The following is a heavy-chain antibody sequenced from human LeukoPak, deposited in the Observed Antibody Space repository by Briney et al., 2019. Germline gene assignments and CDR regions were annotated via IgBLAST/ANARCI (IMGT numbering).Heavy chain of an antibody. V-gene: IGHV3-30*02. D-gene: IGHD2-8*02. CDR2: MCSDGKNK. CDR1: GLTFRNYG. CDR3: AKDPGASVSGFYMDV. J-gene: IGHJ6*03. Sequence: GGSLRLSCATSGLTFRNYGMHWVRQATGKGLEWVSFMCSDGKNKFYADSVKGRFTISRDNSKKMLYMQMDTLRAEDTALYYCAKDPGASVSGFYMDVWGKGTTVIVSS.